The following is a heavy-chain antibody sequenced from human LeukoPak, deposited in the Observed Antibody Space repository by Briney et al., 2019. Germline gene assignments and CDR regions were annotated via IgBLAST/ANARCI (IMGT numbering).Heavy chain of an antibody. V-gene: IGHV3-74*01. D-gene: IGHD3-22*01. J-gene: IGHJ4*02. CDR1: GFTFSSYW. CDR3: AMGPYYYDSSGYYY. Sequence: SGRSLRLSCAASGFTFSSYWMHWVRQGPGKGLVWVSRINSDGSSTSYADSVKGRFTISRDNAKNTLYLQMNSLRAEDTAVYYCAMGPYYYDSSGYYYWGQGTLVTVSS. CDR2: INSDGSST.